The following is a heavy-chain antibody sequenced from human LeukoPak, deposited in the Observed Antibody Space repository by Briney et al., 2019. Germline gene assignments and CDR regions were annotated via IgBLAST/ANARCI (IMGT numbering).Heavy chain of an antibody. D-gene: IGHD3-16*02. CDR3: ARVWTGYDYVWGSYRYRDAFDI. V-gene: IGHV1-18*01. J-gene: IGHJ3*02. CDR1: GGTFSSYA. Sequence: GASVKVFCKASGGTFSSYAISWVRQAPGQGLEWMGWISAYNGNTNYAQKLQGRVTMTTDTSTSTAYMELRSLRSDDTAVYYCARVWTGYDYVWGSYRYRDAFDIWGQGTMVTVSS. CDR2: ISAYNGNT.